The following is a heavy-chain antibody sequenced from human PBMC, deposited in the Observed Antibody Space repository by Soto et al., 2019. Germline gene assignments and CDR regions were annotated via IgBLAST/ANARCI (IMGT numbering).Heavy chain of an antibody. J-gene: IGHJ3*02. CDR3: AKGPVAGMGSAFDI. CDR2: ISGSGGST. D-gene: IGHD6-19*01. Sequence: EVQLLESGGGLVQPGGSLRLSCAASGFTFSSYAMSWVRQAPGKGLEWVSAISGSGGSTYYADSVKGRFTISRDNSRITLYLPMNSLRAEDTAVYYCAKGPVAGMGSAFDIWGQGTMVTVSS. CDR1: GFTFSSYA. V-gene: IGHV3-23*01.